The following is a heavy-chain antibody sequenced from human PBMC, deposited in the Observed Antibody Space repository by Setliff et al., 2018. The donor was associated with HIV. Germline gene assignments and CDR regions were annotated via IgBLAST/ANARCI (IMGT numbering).Heavy chain of an antibody. CDR2: IFASGSS. J-gene: IGHJ2*01. V-gene: IGHV4-4*09. Sequence: SETLSLTCTVSGGSISSYCWNWIRQPPGKGLEWIGYIFASGSSLYNPSLQSRVSISIDTSKNQFSLKLSSVTAADTAVYYCARAGGGGRWLHLSYWYFDLWGRGTLVTVS. CDR3: ARAGGGGRWLHLSYWYFDL. CDR1: GGSISSYC. D-gene: IGHD3-16*01.